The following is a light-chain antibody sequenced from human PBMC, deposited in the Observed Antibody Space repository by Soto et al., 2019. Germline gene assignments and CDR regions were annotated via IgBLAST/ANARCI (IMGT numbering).Light chain of an antibody. CDR2: EVS. CDR3: RSYAGSNNHVL. CDR1: SSDVGGYHY. J-gene: IGLJ2*01. Sequence: QSALTQPPSASGSPGQSVTISCTGTSSDVGGYHYVSWYQQHPGKAPKLMIYEVSKRPSGVPDRFSGSKSGNTASLTVSGLQAEDEADYYCRSYAGSNNHVLFGGGTKVTVL. V-gene: IGLV2-8*01.